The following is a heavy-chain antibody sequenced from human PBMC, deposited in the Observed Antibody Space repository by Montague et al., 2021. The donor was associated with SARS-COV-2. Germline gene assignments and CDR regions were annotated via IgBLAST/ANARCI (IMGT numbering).Heavy chain of an antibody. CDR1: GGSISSGGYY. CDR2: IYYSGST. J-gene: IGHJ6*02. V-gene: IGHV4-31*03. D-gene: IGHD3-3*01. CDR3: ARVLSHRAIFGGVIINGMDV. Sequence: TLSLTCTVSGGSISSGGYYWSWIRQHPGKGLEWIGYIYYSGSTYYNPSLKSRVTISVDTSKNQFSLKLSSVTAADTAVYYCARVLSHRAIFGGVIINGMDVWGQGTTVTVSS.